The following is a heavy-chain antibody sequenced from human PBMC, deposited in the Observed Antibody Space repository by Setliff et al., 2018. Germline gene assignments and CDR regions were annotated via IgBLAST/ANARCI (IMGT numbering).Heavy chain of an antibody. D-gene: IGHD4-17*01. CDR1: GFTFSNYW. Sequence: GGSLRLSCAAYGFTFSNYWMSWVRQAPGKGLEWVANIKQDGREKYYVDSVKGRFTISRDNAKNSLYLQMNSLRAEDTAAYYCARDAYGYGGNGDLDYWGQGTLVTVSS. J-gene: IGHJ4*02. CDR2: IKQDGREK. CDR3: ARDAYGYGGNGDLDY. V-gene: IGHV3-7*01.